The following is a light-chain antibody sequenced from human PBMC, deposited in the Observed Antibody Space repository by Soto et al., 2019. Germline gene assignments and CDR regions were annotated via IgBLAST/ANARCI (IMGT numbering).Light chain of an antibody. V-gene: IGKV1-39*01. CDR3: QHSYSTPT. CDR2: AAS. J-gene: IGKJ1*01. Sequence: DIQMTQSPSSLSASVGDRVTITCRASQSISSYLNWYQQKPGKAPKLLIYAASSLQSGVPSRFSGSGSRTDFTLTISSLQHEEFATYYCQHSYSTPTFGQGTKVEIK. CDR1: QSISSY.